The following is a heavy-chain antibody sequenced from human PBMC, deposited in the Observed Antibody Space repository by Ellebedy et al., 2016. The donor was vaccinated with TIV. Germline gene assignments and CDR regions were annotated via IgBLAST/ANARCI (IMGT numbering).Heavy chain of an antibody. CDR1: GFTFDDYA. Sequence: PGGSLRLSCAASGFTFDDYAMHWVRQAPGKGLEWVSGISWNSGRIDYADSVKGRFTISRDNAKNSLYLQMNSLRAEDMALYYCVKDNRSGDYGDYKWFDRWGQGTQVTVSS. CDR2: ISWNSGRI. D-gene: IGHD4-17*01. V-gene: IGHV3-9*03. J-gene: IGHJ5*02. CDR3: VKDNRSGDYGDYKWFDR.